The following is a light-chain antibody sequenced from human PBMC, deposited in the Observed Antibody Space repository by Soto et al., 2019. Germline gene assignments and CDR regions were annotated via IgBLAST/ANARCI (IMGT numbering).Light chain of an antibody. CDR2: KAS. J-gene: IGKJ1*01. V-gene: IGKV1-5*03. CDR3: QQYRT. CDR1: QGISSW. Sequence: DIQMTQSPSSLSASVGDRVTISCRGSQGISSWLAWYQQKPGKAPRLLIYKASSLASGVPSRLSGSGSGTEFTLTISSLQPDDFATYYCQQYRTFGQGTKVDIK.